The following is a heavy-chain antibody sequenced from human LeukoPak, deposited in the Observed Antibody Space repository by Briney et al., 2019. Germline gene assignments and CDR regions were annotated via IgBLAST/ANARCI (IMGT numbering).Heavy chain of an antibody. CDR1: GGSFSGYY. D-gene: IGHD3-22*01. J-gene: IGHJ3*02. CDR3: ARGPRYYYDSSGYLGAFDI. Sequence: PSETLSLTCAVYGGSFSGYYGSWIRQPPGKGLEWVGEINHSGSTNYNPSLKSRVTISVDTSKNQFSLKLSSVTAADTAVYYCARGPRYYYDSSGYLGAFDIWGQGTMVTVSS. V-gene: IGHV4-34*01. CDR2: INHSGST.